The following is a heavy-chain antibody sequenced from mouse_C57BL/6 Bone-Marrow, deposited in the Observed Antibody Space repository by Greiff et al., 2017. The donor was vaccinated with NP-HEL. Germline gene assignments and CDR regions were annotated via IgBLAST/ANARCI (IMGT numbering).Heavy chain of an antibody. CDR1: GYTFTSYW. V-gene: IGHV1-64*01. CDR2: IHPNSGST. CDR3: ARATYAYGSSLDD. Sequence: QVQLQQPGAELVKPGASVKLSCKASGYTFTSYWMHWVKQRPGQGLEWIGMIHPNSGSTNYNEKFKSKATLTVDKSSSTAYMQLSSLTSEDSAVYYCARATYAYGSSLDDWGQGTTLTVSS. J-gene: IGHJ2*01. D-gene: IGHD1-1*01.